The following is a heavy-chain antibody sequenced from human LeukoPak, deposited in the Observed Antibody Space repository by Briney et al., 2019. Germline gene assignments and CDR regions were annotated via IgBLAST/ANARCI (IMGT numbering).Heavy chain of an antibody. CDR2: IYYSGST. V-gene: IGHV4-39*02. CDR1: GGSISSSSYY. J-gene: IGHJ5*02. CDR3: ARDSLEGVGMATIGWFDP. D-gene: IGHD5-24*01. Sequence: SETLSLTCTVSGGSISSSSYYWGWIRQPPGKGLEWIGSIYYSGSTYYNPSLKSRVTISVDTSKNQFSLKLSSVTAADTAVYYCARDSLEGVGMATIGWFDPWGQGTLVTVSS.